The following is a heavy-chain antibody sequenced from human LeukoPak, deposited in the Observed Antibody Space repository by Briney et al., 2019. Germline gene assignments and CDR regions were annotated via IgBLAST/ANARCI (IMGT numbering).Heavy chain of an antibody. CDR3: ATHCSSTSCYTSGAFDI. D-gene: IGHD2-2*02. V-gene: IGHV1-2*02. CDR2: INPNSGGT. J-gene: IGHJ3*02. Sequence: GASVKVSCRASGYTFTGYYMHWVRQAPGQGLEWMGWINPNSGGTNYAQKFQGRVTMTRDTSISTAYMELSRLRSDDTAVYYCATHCSSTSCYTSGAFDIWGQGTMVTVSS. CDR1: GYTFTGYY.